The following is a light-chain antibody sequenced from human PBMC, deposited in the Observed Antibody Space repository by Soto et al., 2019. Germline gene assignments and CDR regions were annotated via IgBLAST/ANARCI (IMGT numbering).Light chain of an antibody. CDR2: GAS. CDR3: KQDGSSPLFT. J-gene: IGKJ3*01. Sequence: EIVLTQSPGTLSLSPGERATLSCRASQSVSSSYLAWYQQKPGQAPRLLIYGASSRATGIPDRFSGSGSGTNFALTISRLEPEDFAVNCCKQDGSSPLFTFGPGNKVDIK. V-gene: IGKV3-20*01. CDR1: QSVSSSY.